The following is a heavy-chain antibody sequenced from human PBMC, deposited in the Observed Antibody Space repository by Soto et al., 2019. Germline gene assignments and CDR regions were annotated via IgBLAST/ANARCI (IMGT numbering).Heavy chain of an antibody. CDR1: GFTFSNAW. CDR3: TTGDIVVVPAAIYY. V-gene: IGHV3-15*01. Sequence: GGSLRLSCAASGFTFSNAWMSWVRQAPGKGLEWVGRIKSKTDGGTTDYAAPVKGRFTISRDDSKNTLYLQMNSLKTEDTAVYYCTTGDIVVVPAAIYYWGQGTLVTVSS. CDR2: IKSKTDGGTT. D-gene: IGHD2-2*01. J-gene: IGHJ4*02.